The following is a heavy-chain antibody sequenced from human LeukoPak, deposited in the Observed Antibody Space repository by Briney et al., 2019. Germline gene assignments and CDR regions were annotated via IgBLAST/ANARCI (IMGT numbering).Heavy chain of an antibody. D-gene: IGHD6-19*01. CDR2: ISWNSGSI. CDR3: AKDTDSSGFYYFDY. V-gene: IGHV3-9*01. J-gene: IGHJ4*02. CDR1: GFTFDDYA. Sequence: GGSLRLSCAASGFTFDDYAMHWVRQAPGKGLEWGSGISWNSGSIGYADSVKGRFTISRDNAKNSLYLQMNSLRAEDTALYYCAKDTDSSGFYYFDYWGQGTLVTVSS.